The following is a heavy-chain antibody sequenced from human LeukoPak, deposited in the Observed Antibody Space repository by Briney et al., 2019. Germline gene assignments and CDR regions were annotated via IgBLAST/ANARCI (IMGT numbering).Heavy chain of an antibody. Sequence: SETLSLTCTVSGGSISSKSYYWSWIRQPAGKGLEWIGRICTSGSTDYNPSLKSRVTISRDTSKNEFSLILSSLTAADTAVYYCARVKRNQVWKGYTVVVKSYFDYWGQGTLVTVTS. V-gene: IGHV4-61*02. D-gene: IGHD3-22*01. J-gene: IGHJ4*02. CDR2: ICTSGST. CDR3: ARVKRNQVWKGYTVVVKSYFDY. CDR1: GGSISSKSYY.